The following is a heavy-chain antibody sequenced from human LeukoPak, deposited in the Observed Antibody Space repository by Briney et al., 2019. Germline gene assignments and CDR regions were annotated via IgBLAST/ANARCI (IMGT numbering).Heavy chain of an antibody. J-gene: IGHJ4*02. V-gene: IGHV4-59*01. CDR3: ARRGEHGSYGPYFDY. CDR2: IYYSGST. D-gene: IGHD1-26*01. CDR1: GGSISSYH. Sequence: SETLSLTCTVSGGSISSYHWSWIRQPPGKGLEWIGYIYYSGSTNYNPSLKSRVTISVDTSKNQFSLKLSSVAAADTAVYYCARRGEHGSYGPYFDYWGQGTLVTVSS.